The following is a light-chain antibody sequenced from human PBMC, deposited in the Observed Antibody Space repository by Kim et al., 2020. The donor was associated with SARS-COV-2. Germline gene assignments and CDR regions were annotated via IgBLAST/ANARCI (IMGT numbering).Light chain of an antibody. CDR2: QDS. CDR3: QAWDSSTAV. J-gene: IGLJ3*02. Sequence: VSPEQTASITCSGDKWGDKYACWYQQKPGQSPVLVIYQDSKRPSGIPERFSGSNSGNTATLTISGTQAMDEADYYCQAWDSSTAVFGGGTQLTVL. CDR1: KWGDKY. V-gene: IGLV3-1*01.